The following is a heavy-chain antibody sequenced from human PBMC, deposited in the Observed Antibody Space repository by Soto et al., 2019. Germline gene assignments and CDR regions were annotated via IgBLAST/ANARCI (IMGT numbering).Heavy chain of an antibody. D-gene: IGHD2-8*01. J-gene: IGHJ6*01. CDR1: GFTFSSYW. V-gene: IGHV3-74*01. CDR3: ARFEGYCSNGVCYANDYGMDA. CDR2: INSDGSST. Sequence: EVQLVESGGGLVQPGGSLRLSCAASGFTFSSYWMHWVRQAPGKGLVWVSRINSDGSSTSYADSVKGRFTISRDNAKNTLYLQMNSLRAEDTAAYYCARFEGYCSNGVCYANDYGMDAWGQGTTVTVSS.